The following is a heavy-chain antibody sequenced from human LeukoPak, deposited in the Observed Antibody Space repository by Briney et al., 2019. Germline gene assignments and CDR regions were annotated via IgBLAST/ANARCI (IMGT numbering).Heavy chain of an antibody. Sequence: GSLRLSCAASGFSFRSYSMAWVRQAPGQGPDWVSIISGDGSITLYADSVKGRFTISRDNSKNSLFLQMDSLRADDTAIYYCAKKGPLKTTFDSWGQGALVTVSS. J-gene: IGHJ4*02. D-gene: IGHD1-1*01. V-gene: IGHV3-23*01. CDR1: GFSFRSYS. CDR2: ISGDGSIT. CDR3: AKKGPLKTTFDS.